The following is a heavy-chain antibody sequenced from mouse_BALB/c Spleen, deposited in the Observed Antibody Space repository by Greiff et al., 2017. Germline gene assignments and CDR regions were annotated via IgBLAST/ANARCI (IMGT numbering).Heavy chain of an antibody. V-gene: IGHV2-9-2*01. CDR2: IWTGGGT. D-gene: IGHD2-10*01. CDR3: VSSYYDNYGYAMDY. CDR1: GFSLTSYV. J-gene: IGHJ4*01. Sequence: VKLMESGPGLVAPSQSLSITCTVSGFSLTSYVISWIRQPPGKGLEWLGVIWTGGGTNYNSAFMSRLTISKDNSKSQVFLKMNSLQTDDTAIYCCVSSYYDNYGYAMDYWGQGTSVTVSS.